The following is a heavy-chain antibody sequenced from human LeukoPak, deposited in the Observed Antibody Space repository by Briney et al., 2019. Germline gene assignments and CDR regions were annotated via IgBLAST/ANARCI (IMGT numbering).Heavy chain of an antibody. CDR2: IKRDGSEK. Sequence: PGGSLRLSCAASGFTFSNYWMSWVRQAPGKGLEWVADIKRDGSEKHYVDSVKGRFTISRDDAKNSLYLQMNSLRAEDMAVYYCALNMIGGQIFDFWGQGTLVTVSS. J-gene: IGHJ4*02. D-gene: IGHD3-16*01. CDR1: GFTFSNYW. V-gene: IGHV3-7*01. CDR3: ALNMIGGQIFDF.